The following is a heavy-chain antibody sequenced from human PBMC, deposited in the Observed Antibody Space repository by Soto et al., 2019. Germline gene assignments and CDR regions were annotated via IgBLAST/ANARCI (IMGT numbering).Heavy chain of an antibody. Sequence: PSETLSLPCPVSGSSINSRDYFWGWIRQVPGKGPEWLGTITSRGDTFDSPSLKSRVIMSLDTSKNQFSLRLTSVTDTDTAVYFCAREATSGESFSYFFDLWGPGAPVTVSS. V-gene: IGHV4-38-2*02. CDR1: GSSINSRDYF. J-gene: IGHJ4*02. CDR2: ITSRGDT. D-gene: IGHD2-2*01. CDR3: AREATSGESFSYFFDL.